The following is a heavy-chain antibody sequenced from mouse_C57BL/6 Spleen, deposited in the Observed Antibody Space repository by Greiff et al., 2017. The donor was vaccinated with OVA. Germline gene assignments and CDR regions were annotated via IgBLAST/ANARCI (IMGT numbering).Heavy chain of an antibody. CDR1: GYTFTSYW. J-gene: IGHJ4*01. CDR2: IDPYSGGT. D-gene: IGHD4-1*01. CDR3: ARGIRNTGDAMDY. Sequence: QVQLQQPGAELVKPGASVKLSCKASGYTFTSYWMHWVKQRPGRGLEWIGRIDPYSGGTNYNEKFKGKATLTVDKPSSTAYMQLSSLTSEDSAVYYCARGIRNTGDAMDYWGQGTSVTVSS. V-gene: IGHV1-72*01.